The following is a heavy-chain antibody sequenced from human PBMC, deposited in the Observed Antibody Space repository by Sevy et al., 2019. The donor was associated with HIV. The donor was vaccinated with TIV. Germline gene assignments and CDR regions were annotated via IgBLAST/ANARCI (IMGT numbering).Heavy chain of an antibody. V-gene: IGHV3-30*04. Sequence: GGSLRLSCAASGFTFRNYAIHWVRQAPGKGLEWVAVISRDGSHKYSADSVKGRFTISRDNSKNTLYLQMNSLRAEDTALYYCARDPTIYASGWYYIDYWGQGTLVTVSS. D-gene: IGHD6-19*01. CDR1: GFTFRNYA. CDR3: ARDPTIYASGWYYIDY. J-gene: IGHJ4*02. CDR2: ISRDGSHK.